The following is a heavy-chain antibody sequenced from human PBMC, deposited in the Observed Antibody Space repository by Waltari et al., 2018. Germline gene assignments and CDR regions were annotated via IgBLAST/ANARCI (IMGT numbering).Heavy chain of an antibody. V-gene: IGHV1-46*01. J-gene: IGHJ6*02. D-gene: IGHD2-8*01. Sequence: GYTFTSYYMHWVRQAPGQGLEWMGIINPSGGSTSYAQKFQGRVTMTRDTSTSTVYMELSSLRSEDTAVYYCARVYGEPKGDYGMDVWGQGTTVTVSS. CDR3: ARVYGEPKGDYGMDV. CDR1: GYTFTSYY. CDR2: INPSGGST.